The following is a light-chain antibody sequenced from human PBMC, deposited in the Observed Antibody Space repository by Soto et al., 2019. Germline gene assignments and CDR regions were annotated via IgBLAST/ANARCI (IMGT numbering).Light chain of an antibody. CDR3: QQYNNWPPPLT. CDR1: QSVSSN. V-gene: IGKV3-15*01. J-gene: IGKJ4*01. Sequence: EIVMTQSPATLSVSPGERATLSCRASQSVSSNLAWYQQKPGQAPRLLIYGASTRATGIPARFSGSGSGTEFTLTLSSLQYEDFAVYDCQQYNNWPPPLTFGGGTKVEIK. CDR2: GAS.